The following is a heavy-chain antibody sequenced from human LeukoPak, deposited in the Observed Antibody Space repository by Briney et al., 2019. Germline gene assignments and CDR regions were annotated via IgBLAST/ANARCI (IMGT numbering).Heavy chain of an antibody. Sequence: GGSLRLSCAAPGSTFTDYWMSWVRQAPGQGLEWVANIKEDESEKYYVDSVKGRFTISRDNSRNSLYLQMNSLRGEDTAVYYCARTDPYCAGDCYSGWFDPWGQGTLVTVSS. D-gene: IGHD2-21*02. J-gene: IGHJ5*02. CDR1: GSTFTDYW. CDR2: IKEDESEK. V-gene: IGHV3-7*01. CDR3: ARTDPYCAGDCYSGWFDP.